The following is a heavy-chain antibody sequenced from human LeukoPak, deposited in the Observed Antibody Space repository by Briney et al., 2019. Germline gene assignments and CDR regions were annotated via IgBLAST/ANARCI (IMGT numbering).Heavy chain of an antibody. CDR2: INPSGGST. D-gene: IGHD2-21*02. CDR3: ARRVVVTATLYYYYYYMDV. J-gene: IGHJ6*03. CDR1: GYTLTSYY. Sequence: ASVKVSCKASGYTLTSYYTHWVRQAPGQGLEGMGIINPSGGSTSYAQKLQGRVTMTTDTSTSTAYMELRSLRSDDTAVYYCARRVVVTATLYYYYYYMDVWGKGTTVTISS. V-gene: IGHV1-46*01.